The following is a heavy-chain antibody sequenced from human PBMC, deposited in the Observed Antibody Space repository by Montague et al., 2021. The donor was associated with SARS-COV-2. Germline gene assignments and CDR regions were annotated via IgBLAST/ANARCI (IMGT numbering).Heavy chain of an antibody. Sequence: TLSLTCTVSGGSISSGGYYWSWIRQHPGKGLEWIGYIYYSGNTYYNPSLKSRVTISVDTSKNQFSLKLSSVTAADTAVYYCARAQLDFDWLSMPSSHWFDLWGQGTLVTVSS. CDR2: IYYSGNT. J-gene: IGHJ5*02. CDR1: GGSISSGGYY. V-gene: IGHV4-31*03. D-gene: IGHD3-9*01. CDR3: ARAQLDFDWLSMPSSHWFDL.